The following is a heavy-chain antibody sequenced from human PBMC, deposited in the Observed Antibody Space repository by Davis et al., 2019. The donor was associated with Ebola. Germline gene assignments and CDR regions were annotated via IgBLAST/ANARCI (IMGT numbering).Heavy chain of an antibody. J-gene: IGHJ4*02. V-gene: IGHV3-23*01. CDR3: AKDRWELLLSYFDY. CDR2: ISGSGGST. D-gene: IGHD1-26*01. CDR1: VITFSSYA. Sequence: GESLKISCADSVITFSSYAMSWVRQAPGKGLEWASAISGSGGSTYYADSVKGRFTISRDNSKNTLYLQMNSLRAEDTAVYYCAKDRWELLLSYFDYWGQGTLVTVSS.